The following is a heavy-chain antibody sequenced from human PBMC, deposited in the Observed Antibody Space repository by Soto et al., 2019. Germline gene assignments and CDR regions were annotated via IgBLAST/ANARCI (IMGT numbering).Heavy chain of an antibody. V-gene: IGHV4-39*01. J-gene: IGHJ4*02. CDR1: GGSISSSSYY. CDR2: FYYSGST. Sequence: SETLSLTCTVSGGSISSSSYYWAWIRQPPEKGLEWIGSFYYSGSTYYNPSLKSRVTISVDTSKNQFSLKLNSVIAADTAVSYCARHQEVVVATFFDYWGQGSLVTVSS. CDR3: ARHQEVVVATFFDY. D-gene: IGHD5-12*01.